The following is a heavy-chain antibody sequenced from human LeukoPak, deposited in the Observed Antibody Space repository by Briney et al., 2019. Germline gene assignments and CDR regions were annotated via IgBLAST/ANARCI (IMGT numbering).Heavy chain of an antibody. CDR2: ISGSGGST. J-gene: IGHJ4*02. D-gene: IGHD5-12*01. V-gene: IGHV3-23*01. CDR1: GFTFSSYG. CDR3: AKTPTRESSPFDY. Sequence: GGSLRLSCAASGFTFSSYGMSWVRQAPGKGLEWVSAISGSGGSTYYADSVKGRSTISRDNSKNTLYLQMNSLRAEDTAVYYCAKTPTRESSPFDYWGQGTLVTVSS.